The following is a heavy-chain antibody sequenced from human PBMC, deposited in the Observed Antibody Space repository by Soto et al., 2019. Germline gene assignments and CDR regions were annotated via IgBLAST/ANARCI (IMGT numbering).Heavy chain of an antibody. CDR1: GGSISSYY. Sequence: SETLSLTCTVSGGSISSYYWSWIRQPPGKGLEWIGYIYYSGSTNYNPSLKSRVTISVDTSKNQFSLKLSSVTAADTAVYYCARHVTEHKSGYGKFDYRGQGTLVTVSS. V-gene: IGHV4-59*08. CDR2: IYYSGST. J-gene: IGHJ4*02. CDR3: ARHVTEHKSGYGKFDY. D-gene: IGHD5-12*01.